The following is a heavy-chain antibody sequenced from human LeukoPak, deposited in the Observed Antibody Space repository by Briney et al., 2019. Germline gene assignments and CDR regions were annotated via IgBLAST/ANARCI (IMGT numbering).Heavy chain of an antibody. CDR3: ARGVIWYYYGSGSYYWFDP. V-gene: IGHV4-39*07. CDR2: IYYSGST. D-gene: IGHD3-10*01. CDR1: GVSISSSSYY. Sequence: SETLSLTCTVSGVSISSSSYYWGWIRQPPGKGLEWIGNIYYSGSTYYNPSLKSRVTISVDTSKNQFSLKLSSVTAADTAVYYCARGVIWYYYGSGSYYWFDPWGQGTLVTVSS. J-gene: IGHJ5*02.